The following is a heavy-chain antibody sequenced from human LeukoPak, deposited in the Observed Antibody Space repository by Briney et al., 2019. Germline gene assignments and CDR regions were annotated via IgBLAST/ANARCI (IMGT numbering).Heavy chain of an antibody. V-gene: IGHV1-2*02. CDR2: INPNSGGT. Sequence: GASVKVSCKASGYSFTGYYMHWVRQAPGQGLEWMGWINPNSGGTNYAQKFQGRVTMTRDTSISTAYMELSRLRSDDTAVYYCARVRWLQLDAFDIWGQGTMVTVSS. J-gene: IGHJ3*02. CDR3: ARVRWLQLDAFDI. CDR1: GYSFTGYY. D-gene: IGHD5-24*01.